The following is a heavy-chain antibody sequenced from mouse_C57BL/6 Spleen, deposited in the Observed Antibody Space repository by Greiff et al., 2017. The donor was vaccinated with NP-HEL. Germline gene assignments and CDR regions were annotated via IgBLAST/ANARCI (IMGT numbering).Heavy chain of an antibody. CDR1: GYTFTDYH. D-gene: IGHD1-1*01. J-gene: IGHJ2*01. CDR3: ASHYYGSSYVGDY. CDR2: INPNNGGT. Sequence: EVQLQQSGPELVKPGASVKMSCKASGYTFTDYHMHWVKQSHGKSLEWIGYINPNNGGTSYNQKFKGKATLTVNKSSSTAYMELRSLTSEDSAVYYCASHYYGSSYVGDYWGQGTTLTVSS. V-gene: IGHV1-22*01.